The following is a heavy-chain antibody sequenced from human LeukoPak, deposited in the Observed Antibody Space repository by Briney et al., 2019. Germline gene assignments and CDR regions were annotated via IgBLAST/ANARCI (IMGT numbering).Heavy chain of an antibody. V-gene: IGHV3-21*01. CDR3: ARGIGITIFGVVLY. D-gene: IGHD3-3*01. CDR1: GFTFSSYS. Sequence: GGSLRLSCAASGFTFSSYSMNWVRQAPGKGLEWVSSISSSSSYIYYADSVKGRFTISRDNAKNSLYLQMNSLRAEDTAVYYCARGIGITIFGVVLYWGQGTLVTVSS. CDR2: ISSSSSYI. J-gene: IGHJ4*02.